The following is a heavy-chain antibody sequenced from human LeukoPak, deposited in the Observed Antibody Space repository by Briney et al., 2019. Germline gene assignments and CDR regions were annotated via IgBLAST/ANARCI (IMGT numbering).Heavy chain of an antibody. J-gene: IGHJ5*02. Sequence: PSQTLSLTCAVSGGSISSGGYSWSWNRQPPGKGLEWIGYIYHSGSTYYSPSLKSRVTISVDRSKNQFSLKLSSVTAADTAVYYCARVMGDYVSWFDPWGQGTLVTVSS. CDR1: GGSISSGGYS. CDR2: IYHSGST. CDR3: ARVMGDYVSWFDP. D-gene: IGHD3-16*01. V-gene: IGHV4-30-2*01.